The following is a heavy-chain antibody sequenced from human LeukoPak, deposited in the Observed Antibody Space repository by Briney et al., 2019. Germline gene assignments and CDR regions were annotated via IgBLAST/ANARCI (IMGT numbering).Heavy chain of an antibody. Sequence: PGGSLRLSCAASGFSFSSYAVSWVRQAPGRGLEWVAVISYDGSNKYYADSVKGRFTISRDNSKNTLYLQMNSLRVEDTAVYYCAPEGDGYILFDYWGQGTLVTVSS. D-gene: IGHD5-24*01. CDR3: APEGDGYILFDY. V-gene: IGHV3-30*03. CDR1: GFSFSSYA. J-gene: IGHJ4*02. CDR2: ISYDGSNK.